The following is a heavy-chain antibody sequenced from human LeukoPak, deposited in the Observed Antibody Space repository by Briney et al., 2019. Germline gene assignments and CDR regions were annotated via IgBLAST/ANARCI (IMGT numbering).Heavy chain of an antibody. Sequence: PGGSLRLSCVASGFXFSSYSMNWVRQAPGKGLEWVSSISSSSGYIYYADSVKGRFTISRDNAKNSLYLHMNSLRAEDTAVYYCARGAMITGLFWGQGTLVTVSS. CDR3: ARGAMITGLF. J-gene: IGHJ4*02. CDR1: GFXFSSYS. D-gene: IGHD3-16*01. CDR2: ISSSSGYI. V-gene: IGHV3-21*01.